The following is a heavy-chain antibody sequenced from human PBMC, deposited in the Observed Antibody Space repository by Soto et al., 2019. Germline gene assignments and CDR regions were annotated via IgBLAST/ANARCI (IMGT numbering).Heavy chain of an antibody. V-gene: IGHV1-69*13. Sequence: SVKVSCKASGGTFSSYAISCVLQAPGQWRDWMGGIIPIFGTANYAQKFQGRVTITADESTSTAYMELSSLRSEDTAVYYCARAYYYDSSGYYSAPHYYYYYYGMDVWGQGTTVTVSS. CDR1: GGTFSSYA. CDR2: IIPIFGTA. CDR3: ARAYYYDSSGYYSAPHYYYYYYGMDV. D-gene: IGHD3-22*01. J-gene: IGHJ6*02.